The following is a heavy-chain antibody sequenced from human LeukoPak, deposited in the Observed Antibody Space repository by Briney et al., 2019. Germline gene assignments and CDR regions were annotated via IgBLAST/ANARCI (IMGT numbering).Heavy chain of an antibody. CDR1: GCTFTTYN. CDR2: ISGYNGNI. D-gene: IGHD3-22*01. CDR3: ASLKNYYDSSGYLVTGAFDI. V-gene: IGHV1-18*01. J-gene: IGHJ3*02. Sequence: ASVKVSCKASGCTFTTYNINWVRQAPGQGLEWMGWISGYNGNINYAQKLQGRVTMTTDTSTSTAYMELRSLKSDDTAVYYCASLKNYYDSSGYLVTGAFDIWAKGQWSPSLQ.